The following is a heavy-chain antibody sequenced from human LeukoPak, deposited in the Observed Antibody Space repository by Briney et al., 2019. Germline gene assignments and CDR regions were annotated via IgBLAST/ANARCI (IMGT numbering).Heavy chain of an antibody. Sequence: GGSLRLSCVASGFTFSSYGMHWVRQAPGKGLEWVAMISYDGSDKYYAESVKGRFTISRDNSKNTLYLQMNSLRDEDTAMYSCATLLLGVGGDYWGQGTLVTVSS. D-gene: IGHD2-15*01. V-gene: IGHV3-30*03. CDR2: ISYDGSDK. J-gene: IGHJ4*02. CDR3: ATLLLGVGGDY. CDR1: GFTFSSYG.